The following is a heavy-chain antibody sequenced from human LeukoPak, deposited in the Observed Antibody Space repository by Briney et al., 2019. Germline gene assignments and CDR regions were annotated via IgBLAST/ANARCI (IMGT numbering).Heavy chain of an antibody. V-gene: IGHV3-30*18. J-gene: IGHJ4*02. CDR2: ISYDGSNK. D-gene: IGHD3-10*01. CDR3: AKNPGRARPYYIDY. CDR1: GFTFSSYG. Sequence: GGSLRLSCAASGFTFSSYGMHWVRQAPGKGLEWEAVISYDGSNKYYADSVKGRFTISRDNSKNTLYLQMNSLRAEDTAVYYCAKNPGRARPYYIDYWGQGTLVTVSS.